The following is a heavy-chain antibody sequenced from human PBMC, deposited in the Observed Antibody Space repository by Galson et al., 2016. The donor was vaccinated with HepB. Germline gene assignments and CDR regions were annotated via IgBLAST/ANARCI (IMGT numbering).Heavy chain of an antibody. Sequence: SLRLSCAASGFTFSSYSMNWVRQAPGRGLAWVSSISRTSTYMYYADSVKGRFTISRDNAKNSHYLQMNSLRAEDTAVYYCARDPGIAASNRVGENAFDIWGQGTMVTVSS. CDR3: ARDPGIAASNRVGENAFDI. V-gene: IGHV3-21*01. CDR2: ISRTSTYM. D-gene: IGHD6-13*01. J-gene: IGHJ3*02. CDR1: GFTFSSYS.